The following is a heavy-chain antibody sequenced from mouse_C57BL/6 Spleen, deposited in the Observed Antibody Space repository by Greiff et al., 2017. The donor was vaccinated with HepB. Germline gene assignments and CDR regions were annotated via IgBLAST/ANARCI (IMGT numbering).Heavy chain of an antibody. Sequence: QLQQSGPELVKPGASVKISCKASGYTFTDYYMNWVKQSHGKSLEWIGDINPNNGGTSYNQKFKGKATLTVDKSSSTAYMELRSLTSEDSAVYYCASAAMDYWGQGTSVTVSS. CDR1: GYTFTDYY. CDR2: INPNNGGT. CDR3: ASAAMDY. J-gene: IGHJ4*01. V-gene: IGHV1-26*01.